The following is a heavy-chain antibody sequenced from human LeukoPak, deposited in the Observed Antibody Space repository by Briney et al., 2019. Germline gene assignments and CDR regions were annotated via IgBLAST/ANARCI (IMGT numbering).Heavy chain of an antibody. CDR3: AKDVAAAGYYFDY. J-gene: IGHJ4*02. Sequence: GGSLRLSCATSQFKFNNYGLTWVRQAPGKGLEWVSSITGSGSRTQYADSVKGRFTISRDNSKNTLYLQMNSLRAEDTAVYYCAKDVAAAGYYFDYWGQGTLVTVSS. V-gene: IGHV3-23*01. CDR1: QFKFNNYG. CDR2: ITGSGSRT. D-gene: IGHD6-13*01.